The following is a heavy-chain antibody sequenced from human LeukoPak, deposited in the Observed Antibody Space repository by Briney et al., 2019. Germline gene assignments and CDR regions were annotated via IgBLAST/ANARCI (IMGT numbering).Heavy chain of an antibody. CDR3: ARVYGAWIRRGWFDP. J-gene: IGHJ5*02. V-gene: IGHV1-18*01. D-gene: IGHD5-18*01. Sequence: KLQGRVTMTTDTSTSTAYMELRSLRSDDTAVYYCARVYGAWIRRGWFDPWGQGTLVTVSS.